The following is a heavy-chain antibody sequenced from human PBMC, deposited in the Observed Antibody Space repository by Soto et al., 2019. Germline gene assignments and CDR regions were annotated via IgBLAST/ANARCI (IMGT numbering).Heavy chain of an antibody. J-gene: IGHJ5*02. CDR3: AKRSSWLSWCDP. CDR2: FHSSGTT. CDR1: GGSISSSTYY. V-gene: IGHV4-39*01. D-gene: IGHD6-13*01. Sequence: PSETVSLTCTVSGGSISSSTYYWDFIRQPPGKGLGWIGSFHSSGTTSYNPSLTSRVTISVDTSKNQFSLKLNSVTAADTAVYYCAKRSSWLSWCDPWGQGTVGTVSA.